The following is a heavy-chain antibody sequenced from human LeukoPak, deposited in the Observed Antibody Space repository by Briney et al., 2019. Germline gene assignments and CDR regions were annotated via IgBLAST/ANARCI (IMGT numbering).Heavy chain of an antibody. J-gene: IGHJ4*02. CDR1: GFTFRTYW. CDR3: ARDQYDSWSRRGNFDS. Sequence: GGSLRLSCAASGFTFRTYWMSWARQAPGKGLEWVANIKHDGSEKNYVDSVKGRFTVSRDNTKNSLYLQMNSLRAEDTGVFYCARDQYDSWSRRGNFDSWGQGTLVIVSS. CDR2: IKHDGSEK. V-gene: IGHV3-7*03. D-gene: IGHD3-3*01.